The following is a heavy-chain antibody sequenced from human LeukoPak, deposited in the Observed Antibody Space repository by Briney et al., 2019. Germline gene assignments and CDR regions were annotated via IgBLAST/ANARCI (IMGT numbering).Heavy chain of an antibody. V-gene: IGHV4-59*01. Sequence: GSLRLSCAASGFTFSDYYMSWIRQAPGKVLEWVGYVHYSGSTNYNPSLKSRVTISVDTSKKQFSLKLSSVTAADTAVYYCARSGYSYGADAVDIWGQGTMVTVSS. CDR3: ARSGYSYGADAVDI. CDR1: GFTFSDYY. D-gene: IGHD5-18*01. CDR2: VHYSGST. J-gene: IGHJ3*02.